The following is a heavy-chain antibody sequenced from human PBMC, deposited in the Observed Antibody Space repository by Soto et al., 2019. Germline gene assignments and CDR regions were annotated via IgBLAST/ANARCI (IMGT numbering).Heavy chain of an antibody. CDR2: INAGNGNT. Sequence: AAVNVCCESSGYTFTSYSIHWVRQAPGQRLEWMGWINAGNGNTKYSQKFQGRVTITRDTSASTAYMELSSLRSEDTAVYYCASSRAFTIFGVEIHNWFDPWGQGTLVTVSP. V-gene: IGHV1-3*01. CDR3: ASSRAFTIFGVEIHNWFDP. D-gene: IGHD3-3*01. CDR1: GYTFTSYS. J-gene: IGHJ5*02.